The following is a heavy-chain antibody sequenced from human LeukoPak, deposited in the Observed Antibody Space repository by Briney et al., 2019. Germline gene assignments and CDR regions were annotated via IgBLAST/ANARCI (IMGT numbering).Heavy chain of an antibody. Sequence: GASVKVSCKASGYTFTSYGISWVRQAPGQGLEWMGWISAYNGNTNYAQKLQGRVTMTTDTSTSTAYMELRSLRSDDTAVYYCARGARILRYFDWLYVYWGQGTLVTVSS. CDR1: GYTFTSYG. CDR2: ISAYNGNT. V-gene: IGHV1-18*01. CDR3: ARGARILRYFDWLYVY. J-gene: IGHJ4*02. D-gene: IGHD3-9*01.